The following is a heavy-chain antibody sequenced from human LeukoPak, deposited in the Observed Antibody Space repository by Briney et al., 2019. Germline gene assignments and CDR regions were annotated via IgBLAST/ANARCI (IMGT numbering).Heavy chain of an antibody. D-gene: IGHD3-3*01. CDR3: ARQTAITIFGVVNYGMDV. J-gene: IGHJ6*02. V-gene: IGHV5-51*01. Sequence: GESLQISCKGSGYSFTSYWIGWVRQMPGKGLEWMGIIYPGDSDTRYSPSFQGQVTISADKSISTAYLQWSSLKASDTAMYYCARQTAITIFGVVNYGMDVWGQGTTVTVSS. CDR2: IYPGDSDT. CDR1: GYSFTSYW.